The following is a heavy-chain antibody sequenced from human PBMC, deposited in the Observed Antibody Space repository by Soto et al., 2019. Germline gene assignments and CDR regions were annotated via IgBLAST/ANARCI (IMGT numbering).Heavy chain of an antibody. D-gene: IGHD3-9*01. V-gene: IGHV1-2*02. J-gene: IGHJ6*02. CDR1: GYTFTGYY. CDR2: INPNSGGT. Sequence: GASVKVSCKASGYTFTGYYMHWVRQAPGQGLEWMGWINPNSGGTNYAQKFQGRVTMTRDTSISTAYMELSRLRSDDTAVYYCARDEGPAYYDILTGYYIYYGMDVWGQGTTVTVSS. CDR3: ARDEGPAYYDILTGYYIYYGMDV.